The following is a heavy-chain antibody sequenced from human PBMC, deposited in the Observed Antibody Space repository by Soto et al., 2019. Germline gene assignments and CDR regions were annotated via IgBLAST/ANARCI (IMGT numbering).Heavy chain of an antibody. D-gene: IGHD5-12*01. Sequence: QVQLVESGGGVVQPGRSLRLSCAASGFTFSSYGMHWVRQAPGKGLEWVAVIWYDGSNKYYADSVKGRFTISRDNSKNTLYLQMNSLRAEDTAVYYCAREHGREMATFKWGQGTLVTVSS. CDR1: GFTFSSYG. V-gene: IGHV3-33*01. J-gene: IGHJ4*02. CDR3: AREHGREMATFK. CDR2: IWYDGSNK.